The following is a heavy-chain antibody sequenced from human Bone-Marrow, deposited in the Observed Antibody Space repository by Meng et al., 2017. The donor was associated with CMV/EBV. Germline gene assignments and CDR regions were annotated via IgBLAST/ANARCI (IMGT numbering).Heavy chain of an antibody. J-gene: IGHJ6*02. V-gene: IGHV3-74*01. D-gene: IGHD2-2*02. CDR1: GFTISSYW. CDR2: INSDGSST. CDR3: ARVYCSSTSCYKSPYGMDV. Sequence: GESLKISCAASGFTISSYWMHWVRQAPGKGLVWVSRINSDGSSTSYADSVKGRFTISRDNAKNTLYLQMNSLRAEDTAVYYCARVYCSSTSCYKSPYGMDVWGQGTTVTVSS.